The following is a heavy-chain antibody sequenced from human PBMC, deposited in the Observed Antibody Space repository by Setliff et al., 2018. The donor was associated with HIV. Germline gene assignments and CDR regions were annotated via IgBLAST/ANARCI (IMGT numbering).Heavy chain of an antibody. J-gene: IGHJ4*02. V-gene: IGHV1-69*10. Sequence: GASVKVSCKTSGGTFTTYSVSWVRQAPGQGLEWKGGIITNLGGVTKYAQKFQDRLTITADASTSTVYMELISLRSEDTAVYYCAGLYGDHGGGYWGQGTLVTVSS. CDR1: GGTFTTYS. CDR2: IITNLGGVT. D-gene: IGHD4-17*01. CDR3: AGLYGDHGGGY.